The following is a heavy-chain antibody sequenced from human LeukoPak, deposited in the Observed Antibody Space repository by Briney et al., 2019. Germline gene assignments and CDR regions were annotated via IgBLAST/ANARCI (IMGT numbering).Heavy chain of an antibody. V-gene: IGHV3-23*01. CDR1: GLTFSSYA. CDR2: ISGSGLST. J-gene: IGHJ5*02. CDR3: VKVVVTSGFDP. Sequence: GGSLRLSCAASGLTFSSYAMSWVSQAPGKWLEWASAISGSGLSTYYADSARGRFTITRDKTKNTGDLQMNSLRAEDTAVYYCVKVVVTSGFDPWGQRTLVTVSS.